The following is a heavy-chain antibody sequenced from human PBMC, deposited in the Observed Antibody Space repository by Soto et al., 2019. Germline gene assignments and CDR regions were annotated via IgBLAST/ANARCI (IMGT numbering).Heavy chain of an antibody. D-gene: IGHD3-10*01. Sequence: SETLSLTCTVSGASVSSGSYYWTWIRQPPGKGLEWIGYIYYSGSTNYNPSLKSRVTISLDTSKNHLSLNLGSVTAADTAVYYCARDSALYGMDVWGLGTTVTVSS. CDR3: ARDSALYGMDV. CDR1: GASVSSGSYY. CDR2: IYYSGST. V-gene: IGHV4-61*03. J-gene: IGHJ6*02.